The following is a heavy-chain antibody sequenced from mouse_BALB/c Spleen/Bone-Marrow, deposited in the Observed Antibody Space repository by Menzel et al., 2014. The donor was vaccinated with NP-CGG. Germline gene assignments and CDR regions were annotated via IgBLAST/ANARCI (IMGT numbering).Heavy chain of an antibody. CDR1: GYSFTDYN. Sequence: VHVKQSGPELVKPGASVKVSCKASGYSFTDYNMYWVKQSHGKSLEWIGYIDPYNGGTSYNQKFKGKATLTVDESSSTAFMHLNSLTSEDSAVYYCARSGGYQPLYAMDYWGQGTSVTVSS. J-gene: IGHJ4*01. CDR2: IDPYNGGT. CDR3: ARSGGYQPLYAMDY. V-gene: IGHV1S135*01. D-gene: IGHD2-2*01.